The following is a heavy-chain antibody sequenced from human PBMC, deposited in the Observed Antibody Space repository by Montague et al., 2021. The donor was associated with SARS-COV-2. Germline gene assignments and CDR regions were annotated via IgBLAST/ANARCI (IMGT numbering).Heavy chain of an antibody. V-gene: IGHV4-59*12. J-gene: IGHJ6*02. CDR2: IYYTGNT. CDR3: ARGGTYHYGMDV. CDR1: GGSISSYY. D-gene: IGHD3-16*01. Sequence: SETLSLTCTVSGGSISSYYWSWVRQPPGKGLEWIGEIYYTGNTNYNPSLKSRVTIFIDKSKNHFSLQLSSVTAADTAVYYCARGGTYHYGMDVWGQGTTVAASS.